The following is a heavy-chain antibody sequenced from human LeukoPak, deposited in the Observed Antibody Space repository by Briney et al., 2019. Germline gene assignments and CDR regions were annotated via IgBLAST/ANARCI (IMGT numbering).Heavy chain of an antibody. CDR3: ARGDY. V-gene: IGHV3-7*01. CDR2: INPDGSAK. J-gene: IGHJ4*02. Sequence: GGSLRLSCAASGFTFSIHWMSWVRQAPGKGLEWVANINPDGSAKYYVGSVKGRFTISRDNAKKSLYLQMNSLSAEDTAVYYCARGDYWGQGTLVTVSS. CDR1: GFTFSIHW.